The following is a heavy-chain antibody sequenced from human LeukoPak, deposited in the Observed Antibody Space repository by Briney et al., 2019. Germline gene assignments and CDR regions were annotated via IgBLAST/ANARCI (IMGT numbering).Heavy chain of an antibody. J-gene: IGHJ5*02. CDR2: ISYDGSNK. Sequence: GRSLRLSCAASGFTFSSYAMHWVRQAPGKGLEWVAVISYDGSNKYYADSVKGRFTISRDNSKNTLYLQMNSLRAEDTAVYYCARDRRGDDYGGNLALSYNWFDPWGQGTLVTVSS. D-gene: IGHD4-23*01. V-gene: IGHV3-30*04. CDR3: ARDRRGDDYGGNLALSYNWFDP. CDR1: GFTFSSYA.